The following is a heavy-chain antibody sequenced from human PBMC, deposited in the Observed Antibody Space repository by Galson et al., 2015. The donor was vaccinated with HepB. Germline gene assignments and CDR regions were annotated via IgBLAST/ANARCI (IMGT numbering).Heavy chain of an antibody. CDR3: ASGGGTFVVVTAKEKGYFDY. J-gene: IGHJ4*02. D-gene: IGHD2-21*02. Sequence: ETLSLTCAVYGGSFSGYYWSWIRQPPGKGLEWIGEINHSGSTNYNPSLKSRVTLSVDTSKNQFSLKLSSVTAADTAVYYCASGGGTFVVVTAKEKGYFDYWGQGTLVTVSS. CDR1: GGSFSGYY. CDR2: INHSGST. V-gene: IGHV4-34*01.